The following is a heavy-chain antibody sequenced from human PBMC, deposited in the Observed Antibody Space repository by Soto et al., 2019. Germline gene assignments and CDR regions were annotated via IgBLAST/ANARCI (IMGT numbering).Heavy chain of an antibody. CDR3: ARAYYDVLTGYYVRYFDY. CDR1: GGPISSGDYY. D-gene: IGHD3-9*01. CDR2: IFHSGTT. Sequence: SETLSLTCSVSGGPISSGDYYWSWIRQPPGKGLEWIGYIFHSGTTYYNPSLKSRVAISIDTSKKQFPLKLRSVTAADTAVYYCARAYYDVLTGYYVRYFDYWGQGNPVTVSS. J-gene: IGHJ4*02. V-gene: IGHV4-30-4*01.